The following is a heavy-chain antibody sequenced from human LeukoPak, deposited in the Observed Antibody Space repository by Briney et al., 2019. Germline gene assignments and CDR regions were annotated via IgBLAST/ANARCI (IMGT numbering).Heavy chain of an antibody. CDR1: ESPFSNYGM. V-gene: IGHV4-4*02. CDR2: IYHSGST. D-gene: IGHD6-13*01. Sequence: GSLRLSCAASESPFSNYGMSWVRQAPGKGLEWIGEIYHSGSTNYNPSLKSRVTISVDKSKNQFSLKLSSVTAADTAVYYCARASRVASWSWGQGTLVTVSS. J-gene: IGHJ4*02. CDR3: ARASRVASWS.